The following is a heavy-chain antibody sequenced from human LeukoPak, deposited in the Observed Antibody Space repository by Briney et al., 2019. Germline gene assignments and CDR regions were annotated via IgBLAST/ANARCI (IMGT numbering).Heavy chain of an antibody. Sequence: PSETPAPTCTVSGGSISSSRYYWGRVPQPPRKGLGWVGGIYYCGSTYYNPSLKSRVTISVDTSKNQFSLKLSSVTAADTAVYYCARHFIPGGSSGYYNWFDPWGQGTLVTVSS. CDR3: ARHFIPGGSSGYYNWFDP. J-gene: IGHJ5*02. CDR1: GGSISSSRYY. V-gene: IGHV4-39*01. D-gene: IGHD3-22*01. CDR2: IYYCGST.